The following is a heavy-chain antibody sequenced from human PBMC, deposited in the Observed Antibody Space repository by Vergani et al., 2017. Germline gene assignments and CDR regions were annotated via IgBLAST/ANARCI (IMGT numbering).Heavy chain of an antibody. Sequence: EVQLLESGGNLIQPGGSLRLSCGASGFTFSSYAMNWVRQAPGKGLEWVSFVSTGTKSQSYAESVKGRFTISRDSAKNSLYLQMDSLRAEDTAVYYCAXEYSSTSGRAFDFWGQGTKVTVSS. CDR2: VSTGTKSQ. CDR1: GFTFSSYA. V-gene: IGHV3-48*01. CDR3: AXEYSSTSGRAFDF. D-gene: IGHD2-2*01. J-gene: IGHJ3*01.